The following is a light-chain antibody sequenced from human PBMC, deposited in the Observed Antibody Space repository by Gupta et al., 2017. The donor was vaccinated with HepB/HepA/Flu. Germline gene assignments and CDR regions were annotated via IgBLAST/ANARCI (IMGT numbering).Light chain of an antibody. V-gene: IGLV1-44*01. CDR1: SSNIGINI. Sequence: QSLLPQPPSPSRTPGQRATISCLGSSSNIGINIVNWYQQSPGTAPKLLIYGTFQRPSAVPDRFSGSKSGTSASLAISGLQSEDEADYYCAAWDDSLDSWLFGGGTKLTVL. CDR3: AAWDDSLDSWL. J-gene: IGLJ3*02. CDR2: GTF.